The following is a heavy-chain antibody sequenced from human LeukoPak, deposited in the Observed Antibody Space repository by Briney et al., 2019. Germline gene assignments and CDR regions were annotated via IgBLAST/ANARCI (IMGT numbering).Heavy chain of an antibody. V-gene: IGHV4-34*01. CDR3: ARRTWNFDY. CDR2: INHSGST. Sequence: SETLSLTCAVYGGSFSGYCSNWIRQPPGKGLEWIGEINHSGSTNYNPSLKSRVTISVDTSKNQFSLKLSSVTAADTAVYYCARRTWNFDYWGQGTLVTVSS. D-gene: IGHD1-1*01. J-gene: IGHJ4*02. CDR1: GGSFSGYC.